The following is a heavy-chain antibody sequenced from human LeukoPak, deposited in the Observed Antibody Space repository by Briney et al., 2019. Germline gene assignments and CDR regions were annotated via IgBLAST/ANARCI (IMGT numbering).Heavy chain of an antibody. Sequence: GGSLRLSCAASGFTFSSYGMHWVRQAPGMGLEWVAVIWYDGSNKYYADSVKGRFTISRDNSKNTLYLQMNSLRAEDTAVYYCARDQVVVPAARFYYYGMDVWGQGTTVTVSS. J-gene: IGHJ6*02. CDR2: IWYDGSNK. CDR1: GFTFSSYG. CDR3: ARDQVVVPAARFYYYGMDV. D-gene: IGHD2-2*01. V-gene: IGHV3-33*01.